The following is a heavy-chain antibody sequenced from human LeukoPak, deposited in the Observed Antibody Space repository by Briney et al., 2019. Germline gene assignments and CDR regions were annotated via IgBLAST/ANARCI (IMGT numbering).Heavy chain of an antibody. CDR3: ARDVEGDIVVVPAATGDY. CDR1: GFTFSSYS. D-gene: IGHD2-2*01. V-gene: IGHV3-48*01. CDR2: ISSSSSTI. Sequence: PGGSLRLSCAASGFTFSSYSMNWVRQAPGKGLEWVSYISSSSSTIYYADSVKGRFTIPRDNAKNSLYLQMNSLRAEDTAVYYCARDVEGDIVVVPAATGDYWGQGTLVTVSS. J-gene: IGHJ4*02.